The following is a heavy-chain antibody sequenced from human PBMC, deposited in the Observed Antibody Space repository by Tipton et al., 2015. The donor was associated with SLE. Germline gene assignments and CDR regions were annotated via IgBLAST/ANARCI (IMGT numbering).Heavy chain of an antibody. J-gene: IGHJ3*02. Sequence: TLSLTCTVSGGSISSYYWSWIRQPPGRGLERIGYIYYSGSTNYNPSLKSRVTISVDTSKNQFSLKLSSVTAADTAVYYCARDYYGSGFDAFDIWGQGTMVTVSS. D-gene: IGHD3-10*01. CDR2: IYYSGST. CDR1: GGSISSYY. V-gene: IGHV4-59*01. CDR3: ARDYYGSGFDAFDI.